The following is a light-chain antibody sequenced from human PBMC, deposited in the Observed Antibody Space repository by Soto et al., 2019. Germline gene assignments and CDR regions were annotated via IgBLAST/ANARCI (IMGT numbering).Light chain of an antibody. Sequence: DIQMTQSPSSLSASVGDRVTITCRASQSISSFLNWYQQKPGKAPKLLIYAASTLQSGVPSRFSGSGSGTYFTLTINRLQPEDFATYYCHQTDSIPETFGQGTKVEIK. CDR1: QSISSF. CDR3: HQTDSIPET. V-gene: IGKV1-39*01. J-gene: IGKJ1*01. CDR2: AAS.